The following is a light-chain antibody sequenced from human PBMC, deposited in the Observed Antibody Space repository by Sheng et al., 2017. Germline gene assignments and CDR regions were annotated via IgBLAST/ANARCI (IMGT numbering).Light chain of an antibody. V-gene: IGLV3-21*02. J-gene: IGLJ2*01. CDR2: DDS. CDR1: NIGTKS. Sequence: SYVLTQPPAASVAPGQTARITCGGNNIGTKSVHWYQQRPGQAPVLVVYDDSDRPSGIPERFSGSNSGNTATLTVTRVEAGDEADYYCQVWDSSSDVVFGGGTKLTVL. CDR3: QVWDSSSDVV.